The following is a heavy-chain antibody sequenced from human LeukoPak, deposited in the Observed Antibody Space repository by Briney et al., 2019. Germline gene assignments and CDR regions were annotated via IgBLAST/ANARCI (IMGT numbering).Heavy chain of an antibody. J-gene: IGHJ4*02. CDR2: IIPILNIT. Sequence: SVKVSCKPSRGTFSKYAISWVRQAPGQGLEWMGRIIPILNITHYAQKFQSRVTIAADKSTSTAYMELSRLRSEDTAMYYCARDDDRAREIDYWGQGTLVTVSS. D-gene: IGHD3-22*01. V-gene: IGHV1-69*04. CDR3: ARDDDRAREIDY. CDR1: RGTFSKYA.